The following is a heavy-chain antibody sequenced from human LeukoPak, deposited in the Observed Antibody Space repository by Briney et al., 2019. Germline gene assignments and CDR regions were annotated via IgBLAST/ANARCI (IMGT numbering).Heavy chain of an antibody. CDR2: ISSSGNII. D-gene: IGHD1-20*01. CDR3: ARRRYNWNAIDY. J-gene: IGHJ4*02. Sequence: GGSLRLSCAASGFTFSDYYMSWIRQAPRKGQEWVSYISSSGNIIYYADSVKGRFTISRDNAKNSLYLQMNSLRAEDTAVYYCARRRYNWNAIDYWGQGTLVTVSS. CDR1: GFTFSDYY. V-gene: IGHV3-11*01.